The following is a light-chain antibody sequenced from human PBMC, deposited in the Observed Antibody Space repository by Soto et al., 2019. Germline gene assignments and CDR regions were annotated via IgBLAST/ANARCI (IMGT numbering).Light chain of an antibody. J-gene: IGKJ2*01. CDR2: AAS. V-gene: IGKV1-33*01. Sequence: DIQMTQSPASLSASVGDRVTITCRASQDINIFLSWFQQRPGQAPRLLIYAASKLQPGVPSRFSGGSSGSDFILTIATLRPEDFATYYCRQYDRLRPTFGRGTKL. CDR3: RQYDRLRPT. CDR1: QDINIF.